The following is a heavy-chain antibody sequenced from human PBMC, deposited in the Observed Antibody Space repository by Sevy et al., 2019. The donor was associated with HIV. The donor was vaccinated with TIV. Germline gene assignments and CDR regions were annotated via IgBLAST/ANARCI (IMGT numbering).Heavy chain of an antibody. J-gene: IGHJ5*02. D-gene: IGHD1-1*01. V-gene: IGHV3-23*01. CDR3: GRPTESTVISYWFDP. CDR2: ISSGGGAGT. CDR1: GFTFSSYA. Sequence: GGSLRLSCAASGFTFSSYAMSWVRQAPGKGLEWVSGISSGGGAGTYYADSVKGRFTISRDNSKNTLYLKMDSLRAEATALYYCGRPTESTVISYWFDPWGQGTLVTVSS.